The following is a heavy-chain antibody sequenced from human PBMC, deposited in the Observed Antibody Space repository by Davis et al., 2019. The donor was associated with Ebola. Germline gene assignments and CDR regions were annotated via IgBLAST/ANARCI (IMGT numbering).Heavy chain of an antibody. V-gene: IGHV3-7*01. CDR2: IKQDGSEK. Sequence: AGSLRLSCAASGFTFSSYCMSWVRQAPGMGLQWLANIKQDGSEKYYVDSVKGRFTISRDNAKNSLYLQMNSLRAEDTAVYYCARDAEYSSLLYYGMDVWGQGTTVTVSS. D-gene: IGHD6-6*01. CDR1: GFTFSSYC. CDR3: ARDAEYSSLLYYGMDV. J-gene: IGHJ6*02.